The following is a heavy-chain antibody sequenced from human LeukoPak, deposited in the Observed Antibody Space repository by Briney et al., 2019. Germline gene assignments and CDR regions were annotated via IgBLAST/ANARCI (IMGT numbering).Heavy chain of an antibody. D-gene: IGHD3-9*01. CDR2: ITASTAI. J-gene: IGHJ4*02. CDR1: GFTFNTYT. Sequence: GGSLRLSCAASGFTFNTYTMNWVRQAPGKGLEWVSSITASTAIYSADSVKGRFTISRDNAKNFLYLQMNSLRAEDTAVYYCARTYYDILTGYNPYFDYWGQGILVTVSS. V-gene: IGHV3-69-1*01. CDR3: ARTYYDILTGYNPYFDY.